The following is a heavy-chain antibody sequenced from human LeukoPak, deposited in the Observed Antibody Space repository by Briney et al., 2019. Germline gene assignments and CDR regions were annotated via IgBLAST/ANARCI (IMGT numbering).Heavy chain of an antibody. Sequence: GGSLRLSCTSSGFTFGDFAMSWFRQAPGKGLEWVTFIRSKTYGETTGYAASVKGRFTISRDDSKSIAYLQMNSLKTEDTAVYYCTKYSGRIDYWGQGTLVTVSS. V-gene: IGHV3-49*03. CDR3: TKYSGRIDY. CDR2: IRSKTYGETT. D-gene: IGHD5-18*01. CDR1: GFTFGDFA. J-gene: IGHJ4*02.